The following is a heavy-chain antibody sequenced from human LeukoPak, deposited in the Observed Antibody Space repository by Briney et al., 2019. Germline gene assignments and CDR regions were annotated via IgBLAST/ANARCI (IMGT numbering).Heavy chain of an antibody. CDR2: IYYSGST. V-gene: IGHV4-59*01. CDR1: GGSISSYY. J-gene: IGHJ4*02. D-gene: IGHD3-10*01. Sequence: SETLSLTCTVSGGSISSYYWSWIRHPPGKGLEWIGYIYYSGSTNYNPSLKSRVTISVDTSKNQFSLRLTSVTPADTAVYYCARGIDYYESGKYYRFDCWGQGALVTVSS. CDR3: ARGIDYYESGKYYRFDC.